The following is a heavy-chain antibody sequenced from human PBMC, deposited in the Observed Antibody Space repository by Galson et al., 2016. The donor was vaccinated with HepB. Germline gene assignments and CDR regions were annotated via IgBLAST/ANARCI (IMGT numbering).Heavy chain of an antibody. CDR1: GYPFTSYY. CDR2: INPSGGST. D-gene: IGHD3-22*01. Sequence: SVKVSCKASGYPFTSYYMHWVRQAPGQGLEWMGIINPSGGSTSYAQKFQGRVTMTRDTSTSTVYMELSSLRSEDTAVYYCVRLLDTSAYSRWFDPWGQGTLVTVSS. CDR3: VRLLDTSAYSRWFDP. J-gene: IGHJ5*02. V-gene: IGHV1-46*01.